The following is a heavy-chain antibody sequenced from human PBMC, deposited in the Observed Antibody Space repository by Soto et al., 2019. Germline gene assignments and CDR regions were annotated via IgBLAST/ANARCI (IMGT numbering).Heavy chain of an antibody. V-gene: IGHV1-18*04. CDR3: ARGTVTTGYYHYYMDV. J-gene: IGHJ6*03. D-gene: IGHD4-17*01. CDR1: GYTFTSHG. CDR2: ISAYNGNT. Sequence: QVQLVQSGAEVKKPGASVKVSCKPSGYTFTSHGISWVRQAPGQGLEWMGWISAYNGNTNYAQKFQGRLTMTTDTSTSTAYMELRSLRSDDTAVYYCARGTVTTGYYHYYMDVWGKGTTVTVSS.